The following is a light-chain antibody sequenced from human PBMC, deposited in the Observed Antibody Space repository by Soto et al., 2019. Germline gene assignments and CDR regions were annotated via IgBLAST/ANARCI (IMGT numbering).Light chain of an antibody. CDR3: LQDYDTPLT. CDR1: RGVGHD. V-gene: IGKV1-6*01. Sequence: AIPMTQSPSSLSASVGDTVTITCRASRGVGHDLGWYQQKPGKAPKLLIYHASTLQSGVPSRFSCSGSGTDFTLTISSLQAEDFATYYCLQDYDTPLTFGGGTKVEIK. CDR2: HAS. J-gene: IGKJ4*01.